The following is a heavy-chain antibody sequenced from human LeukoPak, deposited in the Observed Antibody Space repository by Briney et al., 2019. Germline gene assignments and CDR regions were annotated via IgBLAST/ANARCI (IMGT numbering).Heavy chain of an antibody. Sequence: SETLSLTCTVSGGSVRSPDSYWSWIRQPPGKGLEWIGNVYYIGTTSYNSSLKSRVTISVDISKNHFSLEVTSVTAADTAVYFCARNTSSSPWFDPWGQGTLVTVSS. V-gene: IGHV4-61*03. CDR1: GGSVRSPDSY. J-gene: IGHJ5*02. CDR3: ARNTSSSPWFDP. CDR2: VYYIGTT. D-gene: IGHD6-6*01.